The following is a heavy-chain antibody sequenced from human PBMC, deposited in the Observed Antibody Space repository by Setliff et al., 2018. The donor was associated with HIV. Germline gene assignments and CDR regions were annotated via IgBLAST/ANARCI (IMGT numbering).Heavy chain of an antibody. CDR3: ARSVVVVTVEWFDP. V-gene: IGHV4-59*10. CDR2: IYTNGST. J-gene: IGHJ5*02. CDR1: GGSFSGYY. Sequence: SETLSLTCAVYGGSFSGYYWSWIRQPAGKGLEWIGRIYTNGSTNYNPSLKSRATIAVDTSKNQFSLKLSSVTAADTAVYYCARSVVVVTVEWFDPWGQGTLVTVSS. D-gene: IGHD2-21*02.